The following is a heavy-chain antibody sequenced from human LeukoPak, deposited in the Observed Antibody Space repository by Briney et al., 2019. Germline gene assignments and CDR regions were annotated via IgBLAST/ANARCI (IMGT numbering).Heavy chain of an antibody. CDR2: MYHSGDT. CDR1: GYSVSSGYY. CDR3: ARSKAHLSTSWYGTWFDP. J-gene: IGHJ5*02. V-gene: IGHV4-38-2*02. D-gene: IGHD2-2*01. Sequence: SETLSLTCTVSGYSVSSGYYWGWIRQPPGKGLEWIGSMYHSGDTYYNPSLKSRVTISVDTSKNQLSLKLSSVTVADTAVYYCARSKAHLSTSWYGTWFDPWGQGTLGTVSS.